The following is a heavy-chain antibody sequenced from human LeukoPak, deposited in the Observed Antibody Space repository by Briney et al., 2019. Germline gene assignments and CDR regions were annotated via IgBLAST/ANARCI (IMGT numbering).Heavy chain of an antibody. D-gene: IGHD4-23*01. CDR2: ISWNSGTI. CDR1: GFTFEDYA. CDR3: AREWPKTPPYFDY. V-gene: IGHV3-9*01. Sequence: QPGGSLRLSCVASGFTFEDYAMHWVRQAPGKGLEWVSAISWNSGTIEYADSVKGRFTISRDNAKNTLYLQMNSLRAEDTAVYYCAREWPKTPPYFDYWGQGTLVTVSS. J-gene: IGHJ4*02.